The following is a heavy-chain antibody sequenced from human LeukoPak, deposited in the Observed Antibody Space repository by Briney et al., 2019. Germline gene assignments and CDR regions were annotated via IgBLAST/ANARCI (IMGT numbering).Heavy chain of an antibody. CDR3: VRRGYSYGYGKNFDY. V-gene: IGHV1-2*02. CDR2: INPNSGGT. CDR1: GYTFTGYY. J-gene: IGHJ4*02. D-gene: IGHD5-18*01. Sequence: ASVKVSCKASGYTFTGYYMHWVRQAPGQGLEWMGWINPNSGGTNYAQKFQGRVTMTRDTSISTAYMELSRLRSDDTAVYYCVRRGYSYGYGKNFDYWGQGTLVTVSS.